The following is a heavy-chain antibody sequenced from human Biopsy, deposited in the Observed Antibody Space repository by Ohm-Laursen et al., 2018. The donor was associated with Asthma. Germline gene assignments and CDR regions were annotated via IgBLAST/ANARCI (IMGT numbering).Heavy chain of an antibody. D-gene: IGHD3-10*01. CDR2: ISVYNGNT. V-gene: IGHV1-18*01. J-gene: IGHJ6*02. Sequence: ASETVSCQTSGYTFNSAGITWVRQAPGQGLEWMGWISVYNGNTKVAQKLQDRVTMITDTSTSTAYMELRSLRSDDTAVYFCARAVDYSHYYGIDVWGQGTTVTVS. CDR1: GYTFNSAG. CDR3: ARAVDYSHYYGIDV.